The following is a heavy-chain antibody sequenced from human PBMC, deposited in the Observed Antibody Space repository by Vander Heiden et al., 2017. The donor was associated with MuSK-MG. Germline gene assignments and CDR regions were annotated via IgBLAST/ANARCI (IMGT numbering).Heavy chain of an antibody. Sequence: EVQLFESGGDLVQPGGTPSLPCADSGFTFSSYAMSWVRQAPGKGLECVSTISGSADSTYYADSVKGRFTISRDNSKNTLYLQMNSLRAEDTAVYYCAKRRDYFDSWGQGTLVTVSS. CDR3: AKRRDYFDS. J-gene: IGHJ4*02. V-gene: IGHV3-23*01. CDR1: GFTFSSYA. CDR2: ISGSADST.